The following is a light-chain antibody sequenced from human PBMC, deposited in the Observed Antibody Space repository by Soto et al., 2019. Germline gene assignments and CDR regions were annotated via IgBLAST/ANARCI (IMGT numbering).Light chain of an antibody. CDR1: QSVSSS. CDR2: ETS. Sequence: EIVLTQSPATLSLSPGERGTLSCRASQSVSSSLAWYQQKPGQAPRLRISETSNRATGIPARVSGSGSGTDFTLTSSSLEPEDFAVDYYQQRSNWRITFGQGTRLEIK. J-gene: IGKJ5*01. CDR3: QQRSNWRIT. V-gene: IGKV3-11*01.